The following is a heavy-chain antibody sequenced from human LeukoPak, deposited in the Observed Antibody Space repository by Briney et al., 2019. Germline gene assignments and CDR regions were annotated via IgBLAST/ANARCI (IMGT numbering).Heavy chain of an antibody. V-gene: IGHV3-7*01. CDR3: ARDGYSSSFYFDY. Sequence: GGSLRLSCAASGFTFSSYWMSWVRQAPGKGLEWVAIIKQDGSEKYYVDSVKGRFTISRDNAKNSVYLQMNSLRAEDTAVYYCARDGYSSSFYFDYWGQGTLVTVSS. CDR2: IKQDGSEK. J-gene: IGHJ4*02. D-gene: IGHD6-6*01. CDR1: GFTFSSYW.